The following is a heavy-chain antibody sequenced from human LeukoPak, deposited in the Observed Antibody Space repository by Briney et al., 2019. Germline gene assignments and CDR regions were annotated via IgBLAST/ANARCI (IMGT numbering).Heavy chain of an antibody. J-gene: IGHJ4*02. CDR2: IYSGSSA. CDR1: GFTVIDNY. D-gene: IGHD3-3*01. CDR3: ARVVRFLEWLPRFGSYFDY. Sequence: GGSLRLTCAASGFTVIDNYMTWVRQAPGKGLEWVSVIYSGSSAYYADSVKGRFTISRDNSKNTLYLQMNSLRAEDTGVYYCARVVRFLEWLPRFGSYFDYWGQGTLDTVSS. V-gene: IGHV3-53*01.